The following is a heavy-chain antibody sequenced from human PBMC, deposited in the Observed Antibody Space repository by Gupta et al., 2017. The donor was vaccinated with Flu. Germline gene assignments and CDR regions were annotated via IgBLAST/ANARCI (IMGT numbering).Heavy chain of an antibody. CDR1: GGSISSSSYY. CDR2: IYYSGST. D-gene: IGHD5-18*01. V-gene: IGHV4-39*01. CDR3: ARQGGYSYGYRSFSFDY. J-gene: IGHJ4*02. Sequence: QLQLQESGPGLVKPSETLSLTCTVSGGSISSSSYYWGWIRQPPGKGLEWIGSIYYSGSTYYNPSLKSRVTISVDTSKNQFSLKLSSVTAADTAVYYCARQGGYSYGYRSFSFDYWGQGTLVTVSS.